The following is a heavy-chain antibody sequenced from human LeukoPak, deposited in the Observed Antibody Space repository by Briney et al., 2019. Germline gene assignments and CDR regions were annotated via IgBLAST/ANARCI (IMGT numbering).Heavy chain of an antibody. CDR3: AKHKAAVGTEALDY. Sequence: GGSLRLSCATSGFIFSNYAMSWVRQAPGKGLEWVSAISDSGGSSYYTDSVKGRFTISRDNSKTTLYLQMSSLRAEDTAVYYCAKHKAAVGTEALDYWGQGTLVTVSS. CDR2: ISDSGGSS. V-gene: IGHV3-23*01. D-gene: IGHD6-13*01. J-gene: IGHJ4*02. CDR1: GFIFSNYA.